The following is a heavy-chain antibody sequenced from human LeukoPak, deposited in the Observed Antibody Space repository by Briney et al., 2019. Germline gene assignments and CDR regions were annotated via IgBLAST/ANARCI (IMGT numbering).Heavy chain of an antibody. V-gene: IGHV1-24*01. Sequence: ASVKVSCKVSGYTLTELSMHWVRQAPGKGLEWMGGFDPEDGETIYAQKCQGRVTMTEDTSTDTAYMELSSLRSEDTAVYYCSTAGPYSGSHSPFDYWGQGTLVTVSS. D-gene: IGHD1-26*01. CDR3: STAGPYSGSHSPFDY. CDR1: GYTLTELS. J-gene: IGHJ4*02. CDR2: FDPEDGET.